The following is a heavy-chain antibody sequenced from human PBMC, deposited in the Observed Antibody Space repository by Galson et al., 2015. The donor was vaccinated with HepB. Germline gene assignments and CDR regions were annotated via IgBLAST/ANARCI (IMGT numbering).Heavy chain of an antibody. CDR1: GFTFSSYA. Sequence: SLRLSCAASGFTFSSYAMHWVRQAPGKGLEWVAVISYDGSNKYYADSVKGRFTISRDNSKNTLYLQMNSLRAEDTAVYYCAREAIQLWLKDAFDIWGQGTMVTVSS. CDR3: AREAIQLWLKDAFDI. J-gene: IGHJ3*02. CDR2: ISYDGSNK. V-gene: IGHV3-30*04. D-gene: IGHD5-18*01.